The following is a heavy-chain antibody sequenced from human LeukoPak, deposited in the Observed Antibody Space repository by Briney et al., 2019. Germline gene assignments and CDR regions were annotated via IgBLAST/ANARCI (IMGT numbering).Heavy chain of an antibody. D-gene: IGHD6-13*01. CDR3: AIAAAGTGYFDY. CDR1: GGTFSSYA. J-gene: IGHJ4*02. V-gene: IGHV1-69*13. CDR2: IIPIFGTA. Sequence: SVKVSCKASGGTFSSYAISWVRQAPGQGLEWMGGIIPIFGTANYAQKFQGRVTITADESTSTAYMELSSLRSEDTAVYYCAIAAAGTGYFDYWGQGTLVTVSS.